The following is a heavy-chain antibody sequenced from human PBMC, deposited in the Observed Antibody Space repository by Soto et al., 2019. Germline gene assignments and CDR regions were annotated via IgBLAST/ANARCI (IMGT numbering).Heavy chain of an antibody. CDR2: IYYSGST. V-gene: IGHV4-59*01. D-gene: IGHD1-20*01. J-gene: IGHJ4*02. CDR3: ARAGITGTYFDY. Sequence: PSETLSLTSTASGGCISSYDWSWIRQPPGKGLEWIGYIYYSGSTNYNPSLKSRVTISVDTSKNQFSLKLSSVTAADTAVYYCARAGITGTYFDYWGQGTLVTVSS. CDR1: GGCISSYD.